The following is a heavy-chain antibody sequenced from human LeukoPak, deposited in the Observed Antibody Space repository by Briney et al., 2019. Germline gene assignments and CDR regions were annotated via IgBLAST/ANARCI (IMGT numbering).Heavy chain of an antibody. CDR3: AKGGGYEAQYYYYYLDV. CDR1: GFSFSSYL. CDR2: IKEDGSEK. Sequence: GGSPRLSCAASGFSFSSYLMSWVRQAPGKGLEWVANIKEDGSEKYYVDSVKGRFTISRDNAKNSLYLQMNSLRAEDTAVYYCAKGGGYEAQYYYYYLDVWGEGTTVTISS. D-gene: IGHD5-12*01. J-gene: IGHJ6*03. V-gene: IGHV3-7*01.